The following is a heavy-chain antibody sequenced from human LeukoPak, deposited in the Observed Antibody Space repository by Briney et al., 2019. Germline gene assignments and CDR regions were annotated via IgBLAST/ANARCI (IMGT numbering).Heavy chain of an antibody. CDR1: GYTFTSYY. CDR3: ARDFYDILTGSYNWFDP. V-gene: IGHV1-46*01. Sequence: GASVKVSCKASGYTFTSYYMHWVRQAPGQGLEWMGIINPSGGSTSYAQKFQGRVTMTRDMSTSTVYMELSSPRSEDTAVYYCARDFYDILTGSYNWFDPWGQGTLVTVSS. D-gene: IGHD3-9*01. CDR2: INPSGGST. J-gene: IGHJ5*02.